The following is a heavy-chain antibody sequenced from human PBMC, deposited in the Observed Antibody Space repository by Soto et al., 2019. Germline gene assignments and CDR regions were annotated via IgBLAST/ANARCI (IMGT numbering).Heavy chain of an antibody. Sequence: LSLTCTVSGGSISSYYWSWIRQPAGKGLEWIGRIYTSGSTNYNPSLKSRVTMSVDTSKNQFSLKLSSVTAADTAVYYCARDQRWNYYDSSGYSLWGQGTLVTVSS. J-gene: IGHJ4*02. V-gene: IGHV4-4*07. CDR3: ARDQRWNYYDSSGYSL. D-gene: IGHD3-22*01. CDR2: IYTSGST. CDR1: GGSISSYY.